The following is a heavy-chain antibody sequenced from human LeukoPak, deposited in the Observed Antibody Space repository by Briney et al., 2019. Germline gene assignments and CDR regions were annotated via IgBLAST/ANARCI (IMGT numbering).Heavy chain of an antibody. CDR2: IYYSGST. CDR1: GGSIKSSSYY. D-gene: IGHD1-26*01. CDR3: ARARKVGAPFDY. Sequence: SETLSLTCTVSGGSIKSSSYYWGWIRQPPGKELEWIGSIYYSGSTYYNPSLKSRVTISVDTSKNQFSLKLSSVTAADTAVYYCARARKVGAPFDYWGQGTLVTVSS. J-gene: IGHJ4*02. V-gene: IGHV4-39*07.